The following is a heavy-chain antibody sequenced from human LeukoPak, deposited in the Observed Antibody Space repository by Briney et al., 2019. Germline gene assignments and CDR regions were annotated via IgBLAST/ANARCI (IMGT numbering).Heavy chain of an antibody. J-gene: IGHJ4*02. Sequence: GGSLRLSCAASSGFTFSSSWMHWVRQAPGKGLVWVSHINNDGSSTSYADSVKGRFTISRDNAQNSLFLQMNSLSLDDTAVYYCARADRWGEYYFDSWGLGTLVTVSS. V-gene: IGHV3-74*01. CDR2: INNDGSST. CDR3: ARADRWGEYYFDS. CDR1: GFTFSSSW. D-gene: IGHD2-21*01.